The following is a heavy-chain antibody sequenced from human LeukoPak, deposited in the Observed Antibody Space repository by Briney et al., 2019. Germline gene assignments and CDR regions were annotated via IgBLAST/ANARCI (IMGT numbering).Heavy chain of an antibody. CDR1: GFTFSSYS. Sequence: GGSLRLSCAASGFTFSSYSMNWVRQAPGKGLEWVSSISSRSGYIYYADSVKGRFTIFRDNAKNSLYLQMNSLRAEDTAVYYCAKDQGVGKGPAVFDIWGQGTMVTVSS. CDR3: AKDQGVGKGPAVFDI. J-gene: IGHJ3*02. D-gene: IGHD1-26*01. CDR2: ISSRSGYI. V-gene: IGHV3-21*01.